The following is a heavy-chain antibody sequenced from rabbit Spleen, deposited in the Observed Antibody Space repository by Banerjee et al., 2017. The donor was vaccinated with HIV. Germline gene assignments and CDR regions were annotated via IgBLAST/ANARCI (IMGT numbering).Heavy chain of an antibody. CDR1: GFSFSSSYD. D-gene: IGHD7-1*01. CDR2: IYSTIDYT. V-gene: IGHV1S45*01. Sequence: QEQLVESGGGLVQPEGSLTLTCTASGFSFSSSYDMCWVRQAPGKGLEWIGYIYSTIDYTYYASWAKGRFTISKTSSTTVTLQMTSLTVADTATYFCARDGTGGGDEYDLWGPGTLVTVS. J-gene: IGHJ4*01. CDR3: ARDGTGGGDEYDL.